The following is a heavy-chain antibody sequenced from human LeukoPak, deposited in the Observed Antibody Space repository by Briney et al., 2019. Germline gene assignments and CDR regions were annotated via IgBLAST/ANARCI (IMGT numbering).Heavy chain of an antibody. CDR3: ARAQPSYCSGGSCYVYYYYYMDV. D-gene: IGHD2-15*01. CDR2: INHSGST. CDR1: GGSFSGYY. V-gene: IGHV4-34*01. J-gene: IGHJ6*03. Sequence: SETLSLTCAVYGGSFSGYYRSWIRQPPGKGLEWIGEINHSGSTNYNPSLKSRVTISVDTSKNQFSLKLSSVTAADTAVYYCARAQPSYCSGGSCYVYYYYYMDVWGKGTTVTVSS.